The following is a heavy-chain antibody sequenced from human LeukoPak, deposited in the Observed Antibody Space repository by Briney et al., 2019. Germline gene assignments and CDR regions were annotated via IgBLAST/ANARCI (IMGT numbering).Heavy chain of an antibody. V-gene: IGHV3-48*02. D-gene: IGHD3-10*01. J-gene: IGHJ4*02. CDR1: GFTFTTYT. CDR2: LTGDNKII. Sequence: PGGSLRLSCAASGFTFTTYTMSWVRHAPGKGLEWVSYLTGDNKIIDYADSVKGRFTISRDNAKNSLYLQMNSLRDEDTAVYYCARERNYYYYDYWGQGTLVTVSS. CDR3: ARERNYYYYDY.